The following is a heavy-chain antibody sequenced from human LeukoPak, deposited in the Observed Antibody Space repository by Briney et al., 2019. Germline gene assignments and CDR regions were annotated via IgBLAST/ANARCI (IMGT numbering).Heavy chain of an antibody. CDR3: ARETYYDSSGYYIY. D-gene: IGHD3-22*01. J-gene: IGHJ4*02. Sequence: GGSLRLSCAASGFTFSSYTMNWARQAPGKGLEWVSSISSSSSYIYYADSVKGRFTISRDNAKNSLYLQMNSLRAEDTAVYYCARETYYDSSGYYIYWGQGTLVTVSS. CDR1: GFTFSSYT. V-gene: IGHV3-21*01. CDR2: ISSSSSYI.